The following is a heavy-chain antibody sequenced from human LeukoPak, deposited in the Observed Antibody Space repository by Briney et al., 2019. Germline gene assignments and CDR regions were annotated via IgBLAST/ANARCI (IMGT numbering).Heavy chain of an antibody. Sequence: ASVNVSCKVSGYTLTELSMHWVRPAPGKGLEWMGGFDPEDGETIYAQKFQGRVTMTEDTSTDTAYMELSSLRSEDTAVYYCATTGDGRGTYNNYYYGMDVWGQGTTVTVSS. CDR1: GYTLTELS. CDR2: FDPEDGET. CDR3: ATTGDGRGTYNNYYYGMDV. D-gene: IGHD1-26*01. J-gene: IGHJ6*02. V-gene: IGHV1-24*01.